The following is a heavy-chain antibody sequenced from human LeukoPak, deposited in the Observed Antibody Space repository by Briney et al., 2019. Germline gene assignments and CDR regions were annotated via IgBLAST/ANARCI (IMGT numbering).Heavy chain of an antibody. D-gene: IGHD3-10*01. CDR3: AGGHYYGSGSLDY. Sequence: GGSLRLSCAASGFTFSTYSMNWVRQAPGKGLEWVSFISSGSSYIYYADSVKGRFTISRDNAKNSLYLQMNSLRAEDTAVYYCAGGHYYGSGSLDYWGQGTLVTVSS. CDR1: GFTFSTYS. CDR2: ISSGSSYI. V-gene: IGHV3-21*01. J-gene: IGHJ4*02.